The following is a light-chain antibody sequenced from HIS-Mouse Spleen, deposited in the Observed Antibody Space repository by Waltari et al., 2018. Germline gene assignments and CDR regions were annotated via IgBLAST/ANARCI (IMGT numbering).Light chain of an antibody. CDR1: QSVSSN. Sequence: EIVMTQSPATLSVSPGETATFPCRASQSVSSNLAWYQQKPGQAPRLLIYGASTRATGIPARFSGSGSGTEFTLTISSMQSEDFAVYYCQQYNNWPLYTFGQGTKLEIK. CDR2: GAS. J-gene: IGKJ2*01. CDR3: QQYNNWPLYT. V-gene: IGKV3-15*01.